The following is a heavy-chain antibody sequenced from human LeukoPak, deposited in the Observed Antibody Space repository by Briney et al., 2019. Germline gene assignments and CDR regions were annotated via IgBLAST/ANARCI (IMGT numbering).Heavy chain of an antibody. J-gene: IGHJ4*02. V-gene: IGHV3-30*04. CDR2: ISYDGRNK. D-gene: IGHD1-26*01. CDR3: ARDGPPPGSRIPSYYFDY. Sequence: GGSLRLSCAASGFTFSSYAMHWVRQAPGKGLEWVAVISYDGRNKYYADSVKGRLTISRDNSKNTLYLQMNSLRAEDTAVYYCARDGPPPGSRIPSYYFDYWGQGTLVTVSS. CDR1: GFTFSSYA.